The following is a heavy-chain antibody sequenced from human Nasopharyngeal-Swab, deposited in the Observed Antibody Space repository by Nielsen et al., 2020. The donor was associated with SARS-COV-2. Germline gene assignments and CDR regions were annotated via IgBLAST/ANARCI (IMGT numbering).Heavy chain of an antibody. Sequence: WIRQPPGKGLMWVSRINSDGSSTSYADSVKGRFTISRDNAKNTLYLQMNSLRAEDTAAYYCASSRPLWAFDIWGQGTMVTVSS. CDR3: ASSRPLWAFDI. J-gene: IGHJ3*02. CDR2: INSDGSST. V-gene: IGHV3-74*01.